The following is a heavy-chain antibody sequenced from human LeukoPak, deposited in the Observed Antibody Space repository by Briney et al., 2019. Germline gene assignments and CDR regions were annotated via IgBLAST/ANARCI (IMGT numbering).Heavy chain of an antibody. V-gene: IGHV3-23*01. D-gene: IGHD2/OR15-2a*01. J-gene: IGHJ4*02. CDR1: GFTFSSYA. CDR3: AKDRSPWSTTSTPGY. Sequence: PGGSLRLSCAASGFTFSSYAMSWVRQAPGKGLEWISAISGSGGSTYYADSVKGRFTISRDNSKNTLYLQMNSLRAEDTAVYYCAKDRSPWSTTSTPGYWGQGTLVTVSS. CDR2: ISGSGGST.